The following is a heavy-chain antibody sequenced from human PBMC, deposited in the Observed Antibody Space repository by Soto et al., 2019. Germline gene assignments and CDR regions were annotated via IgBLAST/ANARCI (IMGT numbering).Heavy chain of an antibody. CDR3: VKVPGTGEHEF. D-gene: IGHD3-16*01. Sequence: EVQLVESGGDLVKSGGSLRLSCAVSGLAFDKSWMTWVRQAPGKGLDWVGRIKSKIDGLTTDYAAPVRGRFTISRDDSKMTLYLQMNSLMPEDTGMYYCVKVPGTGEHEFWGRGTLVTVTS. CDR1: GLAFDKSW. CDR2: IKSKIDGLTT. J-gene: IGHJ4*02. V-gene: IGHV3-15*07.